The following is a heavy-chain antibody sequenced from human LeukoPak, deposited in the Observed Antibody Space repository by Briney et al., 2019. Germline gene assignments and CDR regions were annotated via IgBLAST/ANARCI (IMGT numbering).Heavy chain of an antibody. J-gene: IGHJ6*03. Sequence: ETLSRTCTVAGGSISCYYGCWIRQPAGPGLEWIGRIYTSGITSYNPSLRSRVTMSVATSKNQFSLNLSSVTAADTDVYYCERERARGVIITPRYYYYYYMDVWGKGTTVTISS. CDR1: GGSISCYY. D-gene: IGHD3-10*01. CDR2: IYTSGIT. V-gene: IGHV4-4*07. CDR3: ERERARGVIITPRYYYYYYMDV.